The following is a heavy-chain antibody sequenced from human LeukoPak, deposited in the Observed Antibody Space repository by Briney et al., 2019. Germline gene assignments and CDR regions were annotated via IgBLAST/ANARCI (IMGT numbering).Heavy chain of an antibody. CDR3: ARGPYYGSGSYYNVEGPLFDY. CDR1: GYSFTSYW. CDR2: IYPGDSDT. J-gene: IGHJ4*02. V-gene: IGHV5-51*01. Sequence: GESLKISCKGSGYSFTSYWIGWVRQMPGKGLEWMGIIYPGDSDTRYSPSFQGQVTISADKSISTAYLQWSSLKASDTAMYYCARGPYYGSGSYYNVEGPLFDYWGQGTLVTVSS. D-gene: IGHD3-10*01.